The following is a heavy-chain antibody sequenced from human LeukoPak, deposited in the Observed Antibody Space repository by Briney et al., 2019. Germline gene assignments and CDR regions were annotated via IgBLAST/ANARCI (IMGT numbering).Heavy chain of an antibody. Sequence: GGSLRLSCAASGFTFSNYAMAWVRQAPGQGLEWVSSISGNCGTKRYGVSEKGQFTISRDNSKIKMYLQMNSLRAEDTAVYYCVKDSVFGAGSYWSIFDYCGQGALVAVSS. V-gene: IGHV3-23*01. CDR3: VKDSVFGAGSYWSIFDY. CDR2: ISGNCGTK. D-gene: IGHD3-10*01. J-gene: IGHJ4*02. CDR1: GFTFSNYA.